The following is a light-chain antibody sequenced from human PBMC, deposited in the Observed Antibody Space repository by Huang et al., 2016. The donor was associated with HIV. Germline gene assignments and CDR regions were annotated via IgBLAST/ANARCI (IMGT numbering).Light chain of an antibody. Sequence: AIQMTQSPSSLSASVGDRVTITCRASQGITDDLAWYQQTPGKAPKLLISGASTLRSGVPSRFIGSGSGTDFTLTISSLQPEDYATYYCLQDHNYPRTFGQGTKVEI. V-gene: IGKV1-6*01. J-gene: IGKJ1*01. CDR2: GAS. CDR3: LQDHNYPRT. CDR1: QGITDD.